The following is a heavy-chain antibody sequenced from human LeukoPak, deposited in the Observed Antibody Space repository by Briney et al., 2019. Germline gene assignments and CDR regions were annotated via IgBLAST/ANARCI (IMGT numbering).Heavy chain of an antibody. D-gene: IGHD2-21*02. V-gene: IGHV3-74*01. CDR1: GFAFRNYW. J-gene: IGHJ4*02. Sequence: GGSLRLSCVASGFAFRNYWMYWVRQGPGKGLVWLSRINPDGSTTTYADSVKGRSTISRDNANRMLSLNINSVRVEDSAIYYCARGGKLEPTALAYWGQGSLVVVSS. CDR2: INPDGSTT. CDR3: ARGGKLEPTALAY.